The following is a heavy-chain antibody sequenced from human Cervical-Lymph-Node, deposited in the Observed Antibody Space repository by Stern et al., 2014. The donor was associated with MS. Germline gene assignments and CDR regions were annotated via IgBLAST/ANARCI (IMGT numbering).Heavy chain of an antibody. CDR2: INPDGGST. V-gene: IGHV1-46*01. Sequence: QMQLVQSGVEVKKPGASVKVSCKASGYSFINYYIHWVRQAPGQGPEWLGIINPDGGSTSYAQKFQGRVTMTGDTSTSTVYMELSSLGSEDTAVYYCARGRYSSSTGLIYYYYYAMDVWGQGTTVTVSS. J-gene: IGHJ6*02. CDR3: ARGRYSSSTGLIYYYYYAMDV. D-gene: IGHD6-19*01. CDR1: GYSFINYY.